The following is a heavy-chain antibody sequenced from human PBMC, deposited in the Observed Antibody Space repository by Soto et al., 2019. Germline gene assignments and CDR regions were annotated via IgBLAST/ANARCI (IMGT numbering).Heavy chain of an antibody. CDR1: GFTFSRDW. Sequence: GGSLRLSCAASGFTFSRDWMSWVRQGPGKGLEWVANIKEDGSQKWYVDSVKGRFSISRDNAKNSLYLQMSSLRVEDTAVYYCARGDYYDVSGPFSDAFDIWGQGTMVTVSS. CDR2: IKEDGSQK. V-gene: IGHV3-7*04. D-gene: IGHD3-22*01. CDR3: ARGDYYDVSGPFSDAFDI. J-gene: IGHJ3*02.